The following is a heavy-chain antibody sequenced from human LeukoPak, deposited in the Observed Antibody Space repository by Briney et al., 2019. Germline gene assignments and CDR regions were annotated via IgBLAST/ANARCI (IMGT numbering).Heavy chain of an antibody. CDR3: ARTPTYCGGDCYYFGP. V-gene: IGHV4-30-2*01. D-gene: IGHD2-21*02. J-gene: IGHJ5*02. Sequence: PSQTLSLTCAVSGGSISSSGYSWSWIRQPPGKGLEWIVYIHHTGSTYYNPSLKSRVTISVDRSKNQFSLKLSSVTAADTAMYFCARTPTYCGGDCYYFGPWGQGTLVTVSS. CDR1: GGSISSSGYS. CDR2: IHHTGST.